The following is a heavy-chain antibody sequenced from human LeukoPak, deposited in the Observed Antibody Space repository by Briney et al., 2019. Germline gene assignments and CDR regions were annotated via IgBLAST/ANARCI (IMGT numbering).Heavy chain of an antibody. CDR1: GYTFTGYY. CDR2: INPNSGNT. D-gene: IGHD3-10*01. J-gene: IGHJ4*02. V-gene: IGHV1-8*02. CDR3: ASSGHFGY. Sequence: ASVKVSCKASGYTFTGYYMHWVRQAPGQGLEWMGWINPNSGNTGYAQKFQGRVTMTKNTSISTAYMELSSLRSEDTAVYYCASSGHFGYWGQGTLVTVSS.